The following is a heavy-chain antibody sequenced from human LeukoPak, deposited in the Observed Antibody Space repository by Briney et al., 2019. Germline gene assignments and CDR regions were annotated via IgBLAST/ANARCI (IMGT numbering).Heavy chain of an antibody. CDR2: ISGSGGST. Sequence: GGSLRLSCAASGFTFSTYAMSWVRQAPGRGLEWVSAISGSGGSTYYADSVKGRFTISRDHSRNTLYLQMNSLRAEDTAVYYCAKDYFYVAPLPPYSDYWGQGTLVTVSS. CDR3: AKDYFYVAPLPPYSDY. D-gene: IGHD2/OR15-2a*01. V-gene: IGHV3-23*01. J-gene: IGHJ4*02. CDR1: GFTFSTYA.